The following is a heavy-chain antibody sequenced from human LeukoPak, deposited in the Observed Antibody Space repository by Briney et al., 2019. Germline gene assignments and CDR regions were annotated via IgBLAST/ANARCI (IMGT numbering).Heavy chain of an antibody. V-gene: IGHV3-33*01. Sequence: PGGSLRLSCVASGFTFSNYGMRWVRQAPGMGLEWVAVIWYDGSNKNYRDSVRGRFTISRDNFKNTLYLEMNSLRAEDTAVYYCGTVRGPDSSRWYSDYWGQGTLVTVSS. D-gene: IGHD6-13*01. CDR2: IWYDGSNK. J-gene: IGHJ4*02. CDR1: GFTFSNYG. CDR3: GTVRGPDSSRWYSDY.